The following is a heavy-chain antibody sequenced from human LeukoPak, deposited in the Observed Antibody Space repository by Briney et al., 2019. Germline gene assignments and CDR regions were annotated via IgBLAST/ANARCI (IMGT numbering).Heavy chain of an antibody. D-gene: IGHD3-3*01. CDR2: ISAYNGNT. CDR1: GYTFTSYG. Sequence: GASVKVSCKASGYTFTSYGISWVRQAPGQGLEWMGWISAYNGNTNYAQKLQGRVTMTTDTSTSTAYMELSSLRSEDTAVYYCASDRITIFGVDPLYYMDVWGKGTTVTVSS. CDR3: ASDRITIFGVDPLYYMDV. J-gene: IGHJ6*03. V-gene: IGHV1-18*01.